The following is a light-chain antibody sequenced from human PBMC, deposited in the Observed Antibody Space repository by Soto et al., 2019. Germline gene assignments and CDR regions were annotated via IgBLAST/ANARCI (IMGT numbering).Light chain of an antibody. Sequence: EVVLKQSPGTLPLSPGERATVSCRASQSVSSSNLAWYQQKTGQAPRLLIYGASTRATDFPARFSGSGSGTEFNLTISSLQSEDIAVYYCQQYNTWPRTFGQGTKVDIK. V-gene: IGKV3-15*01. CDR1: QSVSSSN. CDR2: GAS. J-gene: IGKJ1*01. CDR3: QQYNTWPRT.